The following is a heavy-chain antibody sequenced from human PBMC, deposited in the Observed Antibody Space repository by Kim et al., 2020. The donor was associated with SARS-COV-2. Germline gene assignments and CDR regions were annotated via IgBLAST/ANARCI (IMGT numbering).Heavy chain of an antibody. D-gene: IGHD6-13*01. Sequence: GGSLRLSCAASGFTFSSYSMNWVRQAPGKGLEWVSSISSSSSYIYYADSVKGRFTISRDNAKNSLYLQMNSLRAEDTAVYYCARDVAGYSSSWFEFGWFDPWGQGTLVTVSS. CDR2: ISSSSSYI. V-gene: IGHV3-21*01. J-gene: IGHJ5*02. CDR1: GFTFSSYS. CDR3: ARDVAGYSSSWFEFGWFDP.